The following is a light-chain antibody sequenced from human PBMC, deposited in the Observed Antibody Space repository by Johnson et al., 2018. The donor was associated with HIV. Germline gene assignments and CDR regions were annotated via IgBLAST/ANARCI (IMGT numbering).Light chain of an antibody. CDR1: SSNIGNNY. V-gene: IGLV1-51*01. CDR2: DNN. CDR3: GTWDSSLSAEV. J-gene: IGLJ1*01. Sequence: QSLLTQPPSVSAAPGQKVTISCSGSSSNIGNNYVSWYQQLPGTAPKLLIYDNNKRPSGIPDRFSGSKSGTSATLGITGLQTGDEADYYCGTWDSSLSAEVVGTGTKVTVL.